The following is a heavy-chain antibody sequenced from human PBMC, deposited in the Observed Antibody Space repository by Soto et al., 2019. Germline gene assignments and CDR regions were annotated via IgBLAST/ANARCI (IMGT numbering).Heavy chain of an antibody. D-gene: IGHD5-12*01. CDR2: ISTYSGDT. CDR1: GYTCFTYD. Sequence: QVHLVQSGVEVKTPGASVKVSCQASGYTCFTYDISWVRQAPGQGLEWMGGISTYSGDTKYAQKFQGRVTMTTDTSTTTAYLELRSLRSDDTAVYYCARHHGPTTSENWFDPWGQGTLVTVSS. J-gene: IGHJ5*02. V-gene: IGHV1-18*01. CDR3: ARHHGPTTSENWFDP.